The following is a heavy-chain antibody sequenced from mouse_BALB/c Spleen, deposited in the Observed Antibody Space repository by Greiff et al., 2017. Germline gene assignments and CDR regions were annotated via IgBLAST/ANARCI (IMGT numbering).Heavy chain of an antibody. Sequence: VQLQQSGAELVKPGASVKLSCTASGFKIKDTYMHWVKQRPEQGLEWIGRIDPANGNTKYDPKFQGKATITADTSSNTAYLQLSSLTSEDTAVYYCANWFAYWGQGTLVTVSA. J-gene: IGHJ3*01. CDR1: GFKIKDTY. CDR2: IDPANGNT. V-gene: IGHV14-3*02. CDR3: ANWFAY.